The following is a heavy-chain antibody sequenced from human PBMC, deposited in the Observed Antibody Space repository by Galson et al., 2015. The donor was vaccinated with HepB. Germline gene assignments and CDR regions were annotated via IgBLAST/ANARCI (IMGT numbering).Heavy chain of an antibody. Sequence: SLRLSCAASGFTFNTYAMHWVRQAPGKGLEWVALISYDGGNQYYADSVKGRFTLSRDSSRNTVFLQMNSLRPEDTAVYFCARDSYGFVWRNYNPNYHGMDVWGQGTTVTVS. V-gene: IGHV3-30-3*01. D-gene: IGHD3-10*01. CDR1: GFTFNTYA. CDR2: ISYDGGNQ. CDR3: ARDSYGFVWRNYNPNYHGMDV. J-gene: IGHJ6*02.